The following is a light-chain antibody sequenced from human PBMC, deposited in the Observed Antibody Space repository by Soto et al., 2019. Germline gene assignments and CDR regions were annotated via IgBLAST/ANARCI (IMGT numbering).Light chain of an antibody. Sequence: QLVLTQPPSASASLGASVTLTCTLSSGYSNYKVDWYQQRPGKGPRFVMRVGTGGIVGSKGDGIPDRFSVLGSGLNRYLTIKNIQEEDESDYHCGADHGSGSNLVSWVFGGGTQLTVL. J-gene: IGLJ3*02. CDR3: GADHGSGSNLVSWV. CDR2: VGTGGIVG. CDR1: SGYSNYK. V-gene: IGLV9-49*01.